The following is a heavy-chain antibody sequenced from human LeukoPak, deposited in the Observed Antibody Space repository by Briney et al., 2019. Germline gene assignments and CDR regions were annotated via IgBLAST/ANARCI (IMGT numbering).Heavy chain of an antibody. CDR2: ISYDGSNK. D-gene: IGHD3-10*01. CDR3: AREFGLKPALLDY. V-gene: IGHV3-30*04. Sequence: GGSLRLSCAASGFTFSSYAMHWVRQAPGKGLEWVAVISYDGSNKYYADSVKGRFTISRDNSKNTLYLQMNSLRAEDTAVYYCAREFGLKPALLDYWGQGTLVTVSS. J-gene: IGHJ4*02. CDR1: GFTFSSYA.